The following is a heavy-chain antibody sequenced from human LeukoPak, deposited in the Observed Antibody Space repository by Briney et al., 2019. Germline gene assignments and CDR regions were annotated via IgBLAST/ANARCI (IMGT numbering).Heavy chain of an antibody. D-gene: IGHD2-21*01. CDR1: GFSFSSYE. Sequence: GGSLRLSCAASGFSFSSYEWNWVRQAPGKGLEWISYIDTSGSTTFYADSVKGRFTTSRDDAKNSLFLQMSSLRAEDTALYYCAREMIGCGCDCLDFWGQGTRVTVSS. CDR2: IDTSGSTT. CDR3: AREMIGCGCDCLDF. V-gene: IGHV3-48*03. J-gene: IGHJ4*02.